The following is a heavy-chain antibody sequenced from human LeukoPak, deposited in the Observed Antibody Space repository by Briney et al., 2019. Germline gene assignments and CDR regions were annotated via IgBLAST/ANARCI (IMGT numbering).Heavy chain of an antibody. D-gene: IGHD3-9*01. CDR3: ARGAGYDILTGYLDAFDI. CDR1: GYTFTSYG. J-gene: IGHJ3*02. Sequence: ASVKVSCKPSGYTFTSYGISWVRQAPGQGLEWMGWISAYNGNTNYAQKLQGRVTMTTDTSTSTAYMELRSLRSDDTAVYYCARGAGYDILTGYLDAFDIWGQGTMVTVSS. CDR2: ISAYNGNT. V-gene: IGHV1-18*01.